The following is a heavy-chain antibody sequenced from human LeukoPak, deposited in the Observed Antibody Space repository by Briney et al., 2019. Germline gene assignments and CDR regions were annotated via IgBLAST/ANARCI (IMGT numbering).Heavy chain of an antibody. CDR2: ISGSGGST. Sequence: PGGSLRLSCAASGFTFSSYAMSWVRQAPGKGLEWVSAISGSGGSTYYADSVKGRFTISRDNSKNTLYLQMNSLRAEDTAVKNRAKRFLGIGELLGALDYWGEGALVTVSS. D-gene: IGHD3-10*01. CDR3: AKRFLGIGELLGALDY. V-gene: IGHV3-23*01. J-gene: IGHJ4*02. CDR1: GFTFSSYA.